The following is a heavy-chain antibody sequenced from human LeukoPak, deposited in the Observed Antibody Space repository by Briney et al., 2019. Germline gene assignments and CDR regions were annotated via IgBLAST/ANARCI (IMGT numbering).Heavy chain of an antibody. D-gene: IGHD3-10*01. CDR1: VFTFSSYA. CDR3: ARGDLWLGH. V-gene: IGHV3-23*01. CDR2: ISGSGGST. J-gene: IGHJ4*02. Sequence: GGSLRLSCAACVFTFSSYAMSWVRQAPAKGLEWVSAISGSGGSTYYADSVKGRFTISRDNSKNTLYLQMNSLRVEDTAVYYCARGDLWLGHWGQGSLVTVSS.